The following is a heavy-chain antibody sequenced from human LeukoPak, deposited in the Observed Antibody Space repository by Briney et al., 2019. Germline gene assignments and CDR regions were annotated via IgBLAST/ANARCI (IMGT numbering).Heavy chain of an antibody. CDR2: IYYSGST. CDR3: ARRSASDAFDI. V-gene: IGHV4-59*12. Sequence: PSETLSLTCTVSGGSISSNYWSWIRQPPGKGLEWIGYIYYSGSTNYNPSLKSRVTISVDTSKNQFSLKLSSVTAADTAVYYCARRSASDAFDIWGQGTMVTVSS. J-gene: IGHJ3*02. CDR1: GGSISSNY. D-gene: IGHD3-3*01.